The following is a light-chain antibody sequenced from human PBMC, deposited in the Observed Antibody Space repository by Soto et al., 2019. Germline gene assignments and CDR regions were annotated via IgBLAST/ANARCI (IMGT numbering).Light chain of an antibody. J-gene: IGKJ4*01. Sequence: DIQMTQSPSSQTASVGDRVTITCRASQSITIYLNWYQQKPGEAPNLLIFGASTLQSGVPSRFSGSGSGTDFTLTISSLQPEDFATYYCQQSYSTPLTFGGGTKVDVK. CDR1: QSITIY. CDR2: GAS. CDR3: QQSYSTPLT. V-gene: IGKV1-39*01.